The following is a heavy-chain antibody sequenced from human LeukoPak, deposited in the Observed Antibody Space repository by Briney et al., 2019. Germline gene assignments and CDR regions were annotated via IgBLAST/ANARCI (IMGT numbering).Heavy chain of an antibody. J-gene: IGHJ3*02. CDR2: INHSGST. V-gene: IGHV4-34*01. Sequence: PSETLSLTCAVYGGSFSGYYWSWIRQPPGKGLEWIGEINHSGSTNYNPSLKSRVTIPVDTSKNQFSLKLSSVTAADTALYYCAVTAAIAAARWGAFDTWGQGTMVTVSS. CDR3: AVTAAIAAARWGAFDT. D-gene: IGHD6-13*01. CDR1: GGSFSGYY.